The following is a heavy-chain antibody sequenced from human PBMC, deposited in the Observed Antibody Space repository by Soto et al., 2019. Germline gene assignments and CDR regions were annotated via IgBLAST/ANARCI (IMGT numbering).Heavy chain of an antibody. CDR1: DCSSSNGGYS. CDR3: ARGRDSGPYSHY. D-gene: IGHD2-15*01. CDR2: IYHSGSS. J-gene: IGHJ4*02. Sequence: SDTLSLTCAVSDCSSSNGGYSLSWILQPPGKGLEWIGYIYHSGSSYYNPSLKDRVTISVDSSKNQFSLKLISVTAADTAVYYCARGRDSGPYSHYWGQAALVTVYS. V-gene: IGHV4-30-2*01.